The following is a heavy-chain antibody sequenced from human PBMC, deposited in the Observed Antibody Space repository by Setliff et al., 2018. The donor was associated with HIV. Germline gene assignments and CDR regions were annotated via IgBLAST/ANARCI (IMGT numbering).Heavy chain of an antibody. J-gene: IGHJ4*02. Sequence: GESLKISCAASGFTFSTYGMHWVRQAPGKGLEWVAVILYHGSNKYYADSVKGRFTISRDNSKNTLYLQMNSLRAEDTAVYYCARDYDSSGYVDYWGQGTPVTVSS. CDR3: ARDYDSSGYVDY. D-gene: IGHD3-22*01. CDR1: GFTFSTYG. CDR2: ILYHGSNK. V-gene: IGHV3-30*03.